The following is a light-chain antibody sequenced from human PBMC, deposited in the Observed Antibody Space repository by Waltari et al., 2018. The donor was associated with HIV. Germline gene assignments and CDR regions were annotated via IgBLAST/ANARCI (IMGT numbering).Light chain of an antibody. CDR2: EVT. CDR3: SSYVSTSSLGL. CDR1: SSDVGGYNY. Sequence: QAALTQPASVSGSPGQSITISCTGTSSDVGGYNYVSWYQQRPGKGPALIIYEVTNPPSGVSDLFAGSKSGNTASLTISGLQTEDEADYYCSSYVSTSSLGLFGGGTKLTVL. J-gene: IGLJ2*01. V-gene: IGLV2-14*01.